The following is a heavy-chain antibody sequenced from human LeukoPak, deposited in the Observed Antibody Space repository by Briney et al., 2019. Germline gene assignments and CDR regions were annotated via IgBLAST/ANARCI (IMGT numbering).Heavy chain of an antibody. Sequence: SETLSLTCTVSGGSISSGSYYWSWIRQPAGKGLEWIGRIYTSGSTNYNPSLKSRVTISVDTSKNQFSLKLSSVTAADTAVYYCARGAALWFGELFGYYFDYWGQGTPVTVSS. CDR1: GGSISSGSYY. CDR3: ARGAALWFGELFGYYFDY. J-gene: IGHJ4*02. V-gene: IGHV4-61*02. CDR2: IYTSGST. D-gene: IGHD3-10*01.